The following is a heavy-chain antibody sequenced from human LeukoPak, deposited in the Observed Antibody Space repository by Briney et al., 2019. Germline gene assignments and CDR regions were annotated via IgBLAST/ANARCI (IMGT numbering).Heavy chain of an antibody. CDR3: ARDWSLLWFGEFISWFDP. J-gene: IGHJ5*02. CDR1: GYTFTGYY. D-gene: IGHD3-10*01. CDR2: INPNSGGT. V-gene: IGHV1-2*02. Sequence: ASVKVSCKASGYTFTGYYMHWVRQAPGQGLEWVGWINPNSGGTNYAQKFQGRVTMTRDTSISTAYMELSRLRSDDTAVYYCARDWSLLWFGEFISWFDPWGQGTLVTVSS.